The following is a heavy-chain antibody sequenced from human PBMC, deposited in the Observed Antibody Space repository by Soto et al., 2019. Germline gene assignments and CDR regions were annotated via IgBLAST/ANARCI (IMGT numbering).Heavy chain of an antibody. CDR2: ISGSGGST. CDR3: AKAPRGGYLSWFDP. J-gene: IGHJ5*02. V-gene: IGHV3-23*01. CDR1: GFTFSSYA. Sequence: PVGSLRLSCAASGFTFSSYAMSWVRQAPGKGLEWVSAISGSGGSTYYADSVKGRFTISRDNSKNTLYLQMNSLRAEDTAVYYCAKAPRGGYLSWFDPWGQGTLVTVSS. D-gene: IGHD3-16*01.